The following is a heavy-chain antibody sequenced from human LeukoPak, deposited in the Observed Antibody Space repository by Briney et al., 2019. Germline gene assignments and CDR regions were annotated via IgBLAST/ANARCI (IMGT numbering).Heavy chain of an antibody. CDR1: GFTFSSYW. Sequence: GGSLRLSCAASGFTFSSYWVSWVRQAPGKGLEWVANIKQDGSQKYYVDSVRGRFTISRDNAKNSLYLQMNSLGVEDTAVYYCARRYFDYWGQGTLVTVSS. CDR3: ARRYFDY. V-gene: IGHV3-7*04. CDR2: IKQDGSQK. J-gene: IGHJ4*02.